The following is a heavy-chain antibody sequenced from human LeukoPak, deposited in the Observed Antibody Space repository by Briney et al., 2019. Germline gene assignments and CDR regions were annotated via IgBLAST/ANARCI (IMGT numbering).Heavy chain of an antibody. CDR2: INAGNGNT. V-gene: IGHV1-3*01. J-gene: IGHJ3*02. Sequence: ASVKVSCKASGYTFINFAINWGRQAPGQRPEWMGWINAGNGNTKYSQKFQGRVTITRDTSASTAYMELSSLRSEDTAVYYCAREVFPYYYDSSGHWDAFDIWGQGTMVTVSS. CDR1: GYTFINFA. CDR3: AREVFPYYYDSSGHWDAFDI. D-gene: IGHD3-22*01.